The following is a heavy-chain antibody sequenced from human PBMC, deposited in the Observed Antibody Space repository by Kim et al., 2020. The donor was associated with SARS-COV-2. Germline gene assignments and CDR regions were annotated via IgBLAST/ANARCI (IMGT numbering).Heavy chain of an antibody. CDR3: ATESSSRLGSYFDY. Sequence: ARKFQGRVTMTEDTSTDTAYMGLSSLGSEDTAVYYCATESSSRLGSYFDYWGQGTLVTVSS. V-gene: IGHV1-24*01. J-gene: IGHJ4*02. D-gene: IGHD6-6*01.